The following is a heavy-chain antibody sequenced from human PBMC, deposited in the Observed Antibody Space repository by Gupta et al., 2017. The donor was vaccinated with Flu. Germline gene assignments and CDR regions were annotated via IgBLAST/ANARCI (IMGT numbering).Heavy chain of an antibody. CDR2: IWYDGSHT. CDR3: TRLYDSSTYGGGHFDY. D-gene: IGHD3-22*01. Sequence: QVQLVESGGGVVQPGRSLRLSCAASGFAFRSYAMHWVRQAPGKGLEWVAVIWYDGSHTFYSESVRGRFTISRDNSKNTLFLQMNSLRVEDTALYYCTRLYDSSTYGGGHFDYWGQGTLVTVSS. J-gene: IGHJ4*02. V-gene: IGHV3-33*01. CDR1: GFAFRSYA.